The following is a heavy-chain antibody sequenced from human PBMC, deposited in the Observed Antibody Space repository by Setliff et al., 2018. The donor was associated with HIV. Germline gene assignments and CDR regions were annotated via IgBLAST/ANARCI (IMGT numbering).Heavy chain of an antibody. CDR1: GYTFTDYY. V-gene: IGHV1-2*02. Sequence: ASVKVSCKASGYTFTDYYIHWVRQAPGQGLEWMGWINSASGGTNYAQNFQGRVTVTRDTSINTAYVELNSLKSDDTAVYYCARDYLHVFDIWGQGTRVTVS. CDR3: ARDYLHVFDI. J-gene: IGHJ3*02. CDR2: INSASGGT.